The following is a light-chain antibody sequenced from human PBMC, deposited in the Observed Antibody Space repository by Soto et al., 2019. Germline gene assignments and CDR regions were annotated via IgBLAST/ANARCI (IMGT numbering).Light chain of an antibody. V-gene: IGKV3-15*01. CDR2: GAS. Sequence: EIVLTQSPATLSLSPGERATLFCRASQSVSSYFAWYQQKPGQAPRLLIFGASARPTGIPARISGSGSGTEFTLTISSLRSEDFAIYYCQPYNNWPLTFGGGTKVDIK. CDR3: QPYNNWPLT. CDR1: QSVSSY. J-gene: IGKJ4*01.